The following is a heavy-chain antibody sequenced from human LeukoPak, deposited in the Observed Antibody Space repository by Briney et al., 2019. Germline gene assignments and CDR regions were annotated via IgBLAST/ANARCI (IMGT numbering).Heavy chain of an antibody. J-gene: IGHJ4*02. D-gene: IGHD3-10*01. V-gene: IGHV1-69*06. CDR3: ARTGGYGSGSYSIMGTFDY. Sequence: SVKVSCKASGGTFSSYAISWVRQAPGQGLEWMGGIIPIFGTANYAQKFQGRVTITADKSTSTAYMELSSLRSEDTAVYYCARTGGYGSGSYSIMGTFDYWDQGTLVTVSS. CDR1: GGTFSSYA. CDR2: IIPIFGTA.